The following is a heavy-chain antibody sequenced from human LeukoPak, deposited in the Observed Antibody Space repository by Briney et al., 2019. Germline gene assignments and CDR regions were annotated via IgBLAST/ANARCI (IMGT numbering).Heavy chain of an antibody. Sequence: PGGSLRLSCAASGFTFSSYAMSWVRQAPGKGLEWVSAISGSGGSTYYADSAKGRFTISRDNSKNTLYLQMNSLRAEDTAVYYCANTVVPAAMSPEIYYYYGMDVWGQGTTVTVSS. CDR3: ANTVVPAAMSPEIYYYYGMDV. CDR1: GFTFSSYA. CDR2: ISGSGGST. D-gene: IGHD2-2*01. V-gene: IGHV3-23*01. J-gene: IGHJ6*02.